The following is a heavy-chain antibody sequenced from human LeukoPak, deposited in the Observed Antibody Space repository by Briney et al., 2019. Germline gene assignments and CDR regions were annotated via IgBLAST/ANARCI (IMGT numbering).Heavy chain of an antibody. Sequence: SETLSLTCTVSGGSISSSSYYWSWIRQPPGKGLEWIGEINHSGSTNYNPSLKSRVTISVDTSKNQFSLKLSSVTAADTAVYYCARGALPPTSRGMEVWGQGTTVTVSS. J-gene: IGHJ6*02. CDR2: INHSGST. V-gene: IGHV4-39*07. D-gene: IGHD3-16*01. CDR1: GGSISSSSYY. CDR3: ARGALPPTSRGMEV.